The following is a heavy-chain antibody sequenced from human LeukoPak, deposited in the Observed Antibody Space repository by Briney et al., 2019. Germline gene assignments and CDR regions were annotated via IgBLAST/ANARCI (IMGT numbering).Heavy chain of an antibody. CDR1: GFTFSSYA. Sequence: PGRSLRLSCAASGFTFSSYAMHWVRQAPGKGLEWVAVISYDGSNKYYADSVKGRFTISRGNSKNTLYLQMNSLRAEDTAVYYCARGWFDPWGQGTLVTVSS. V-gene: IGHV3-30-3*01. CDR2: ISYDGSNK. CDR3: ARGWFDP. J-gene: IGHJ5*02.